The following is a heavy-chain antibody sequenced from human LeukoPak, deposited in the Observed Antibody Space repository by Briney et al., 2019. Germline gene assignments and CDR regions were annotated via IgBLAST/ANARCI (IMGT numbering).Heavy chain of an antibody. J-gene: IGHJ1*01. V-gene: IGHV1-69*06. D-gene: IGHD5-24*01. CDR2: IIPIFGTA. Sequence: ASVKVSCKASGGTFSSYAISWVRQAPGQGLEWMGGIIPIFGTANYAQKFQGRVTITADKSTSTAYMELSSLRSEDTAVYYCARKMGSAEYFQHWGQGTLVTVSS. CDR3: ARKMGSAEYFQH. CDR1: GGTFSSYA.